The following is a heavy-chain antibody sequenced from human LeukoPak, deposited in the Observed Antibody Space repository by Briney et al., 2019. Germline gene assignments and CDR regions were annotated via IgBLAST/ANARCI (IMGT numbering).Heavy chain of an antibody. D-gene: IGHD3-10*01. Sequence: RSLRLSCAASGFTFSSYAMSWVRQAPGKGLEWVSAISGSGGSTYYADSVKGRFTISRDNSKNTLYLQMNSLRAEDTAVYYCAKDIRRFGEFLFDYWGQGTLVTVSS. CDR2: ISGSGGST. V-gene: IGHV3-23*01. J-gene: IGHJ4*02. CDR3: AKDIRRFGEFLFDY. CDR1: GFTFSSYA.